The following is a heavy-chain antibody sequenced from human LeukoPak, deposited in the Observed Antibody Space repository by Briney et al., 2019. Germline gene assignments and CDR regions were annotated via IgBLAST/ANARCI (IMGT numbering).Heavy chain of an antibody. CDR2: IYTSGST. CDR3: ARASVRSMITFGGVIGAFDI. J-gene: IGHJ3*02. CDR1: GGSISSYY. V-gene: IGHV4-4*07. D-gene: IGHD3-16*01. Sequence: SETLSLTCTVPGGSISSYYWSWIRQPAGKGLEWIGRIYTSGSTNYNPSLKSRVTMSVDTSKNQFSLKLSSVTAADTAVYYCARASVRSMITFGGVIGAFDIWGQGTMVTVSS.